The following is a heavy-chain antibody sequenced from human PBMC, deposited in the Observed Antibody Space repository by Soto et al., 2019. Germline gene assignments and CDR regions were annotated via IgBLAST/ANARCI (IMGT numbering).Heavy chain of an antibody. CDR3: ARGKGYGDYYYGMDV. Sequence: PGGSLRLPCAASGFTFSSYGMHWVRQAPGKGLEWVAVIGYAGSNKYYADSVKGRFTISRDNSKNTLYLQMNRLRAEDTAVYYCARGKGYGDYYYGMDVWGQGTTVTVSS. J-gene: IGHJ6*02. CDR1: GFTFSSYG. CDR2: IGYAGSNK. D-gene: IGHD4-17*01. V-gene: IGHV3-33*01.